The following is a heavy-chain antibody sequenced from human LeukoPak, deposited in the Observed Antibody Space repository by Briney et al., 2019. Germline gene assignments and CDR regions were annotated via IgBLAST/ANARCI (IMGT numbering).Heavy chain of an antibody. J-gene: IGHJ4*02. CDR1: GFTFDDYA. D-gene: IGHD3-10*01. Sequence: LAGGSLRLSCAASGFTFDDYAMHWVRQAPGKGLEWVSGISWNSGSIGYADSVKGRFTISRDNAKNSLYLQMNSLRAEDTALYYCAKGLWFGELSFDYWGQGTLVTVSS. CDR2: ISWNSGSI. V-gene: IGHV3-9*01. CDR3: AKGLWFGELSFDY.